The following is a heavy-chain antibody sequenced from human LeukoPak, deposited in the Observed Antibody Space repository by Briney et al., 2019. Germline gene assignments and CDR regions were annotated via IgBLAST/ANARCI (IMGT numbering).Heavy chain of an antibody. CDR2: INHGGSA. CDR3: ARASHDYGDYSHFDY. CDR1: GGSFSGYY. V-gene: IGHV4-34*01. Sequence: SETLSLTCAVYGGSFSGYYWTWIRQPPGKGLEWIGEINHGGSANYNPSLKSRVTISIDTSKTQFSLKLNSVTAADTAVYYCARASHDYGDYSHFDYWGQGTLVTVSS. D-gene: IGHD4-17*01. J-gene: IGHJ4*02.